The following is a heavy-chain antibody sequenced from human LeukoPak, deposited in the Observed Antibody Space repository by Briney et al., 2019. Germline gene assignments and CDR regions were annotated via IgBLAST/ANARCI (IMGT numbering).Heavy chain of an antibody. CDR2: IIPILGTA. J-gene: IGHJ3*02. D-gene: IGHD3-16*01. Sequence: SVKVSCKASGGTFSSYAISWVRQAPGQGLEWMGGIIPILGTANYAQKFQGRVTITADESTSTAYMELSSLRSEDTAVYYCAIVTSVTLRCLGAFDIWGQGTMVTVSS. CDR3: AIVTSVTLRCLGAFDI. V-gene: IGHV1-69*13. CDR1: GGTFSSYA.